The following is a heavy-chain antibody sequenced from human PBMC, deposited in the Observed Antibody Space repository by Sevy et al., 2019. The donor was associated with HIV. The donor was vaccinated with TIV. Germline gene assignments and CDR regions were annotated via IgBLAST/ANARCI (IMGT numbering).Heavy chain of an antibody. CDR3: TTDSSARGFSALLDY. D-gene: IGHD3-10*01. Sequence: GGSLRLSCAASGFTFSNAWMSWVRQAPGKGLEWVGRIKSKTDGGNKDYAETVKGRFTISRDDSKKTLYLQMNSLKTEDTAVYYCTTDSSARGFSALLDYWGQGTLVTVSS. CDR2: IKSKTDGGNK. J-gene: IGHJ4*02. CDR1: GFTFSNAW. V-gene: IGHV3-15*01.